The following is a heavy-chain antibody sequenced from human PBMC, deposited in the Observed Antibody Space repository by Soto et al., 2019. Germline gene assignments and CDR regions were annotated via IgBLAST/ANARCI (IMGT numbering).Heavy chain of an antibody. V-gene: IGHV4-34*01. CDR2: INHSGIT. Sequence: SETLSLTCAVYGGSFSGYYWSWIRQPPGKGLEWIGEINHSGITNYNPSLKRRVTISVDTSKNQFSLKLSSVTAPDTPVYYCARRMVRGVRLHAMDVGGPVNTV. CDR1: GGSFSGYY. D-gene: IGHD3-10*01. CDR3: ARRMVRGVRLHAMDV. J-gene: IGHJ6*01.